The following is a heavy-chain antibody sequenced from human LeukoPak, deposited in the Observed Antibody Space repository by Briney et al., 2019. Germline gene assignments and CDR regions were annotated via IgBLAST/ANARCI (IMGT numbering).Heavy chain of an antibody. J-gene: IGHJ5*02. CDR3: AREATGRAFDP. CDR1: GHNFNDFG. CDR2: ISALTGDT. Sequence: ASVKVSCKASGHNFNDFGVTWVRQAPGQGLEWMGWISALTGDTNYAQKFQGRVTMTTDTSTDTTYMEMRSLRSDDTAVYYCAREATGRAFDPWGQGTLVTVSS. V-gene: IGHV1-18*01. D-gene: IGHD1-1*01.